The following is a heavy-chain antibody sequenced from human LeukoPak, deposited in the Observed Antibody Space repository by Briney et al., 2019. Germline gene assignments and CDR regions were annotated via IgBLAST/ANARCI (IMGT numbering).Heavy chain of an antibody. CDR1: GGSFSGYY. D-gene: IGHD1-26*01. CDR2: INHSGRT. Sequence: PSETLSLTCAVYGGSFSGYYWSGIRQPPGKGLEGMGGINHSGRTNYNPSLNSRVTISVHPSKSQSSLKLSSVTAADTAVYYCARGIVGATTRGYSYYYYYLDVSGKGTTVTVSS. V-gene: IGHV4-34*01. J-gene: IGHJ6*03. CDR3: ARGIVGATTRGYSYYYYYLDV.